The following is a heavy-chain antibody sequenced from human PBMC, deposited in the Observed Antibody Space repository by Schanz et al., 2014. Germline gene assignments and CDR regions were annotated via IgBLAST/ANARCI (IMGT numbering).Heavy chain of an antibody. V-gene: IGHV1-2*02. CDR3: ERDPYGNNSGDFDY. J-gene: IGHJ4*02. Sequence: QVQLVQSGAEVKKPGASVKVSCKASGYTFIDYYMHWVRQAPGQGLEWVGWIDPNGGATNHAQKLQGRGTMTRDTSISTAYMEMSGLPSDDTAVYFCERDPYGNNSGDFDYWGQGTLVTVSS. CDR1: GYTFIDYY. CDR2: IDPNGGAT. D-gene: IGHD4-17*01.